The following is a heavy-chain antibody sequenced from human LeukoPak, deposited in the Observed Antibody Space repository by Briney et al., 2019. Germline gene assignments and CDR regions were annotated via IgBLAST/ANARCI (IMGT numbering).Heavy chain of an antibody. V-gene: IGHV3-23*01. CDR1: GGSISSGGYY. CDR3: AKKYSNSWPAFDY. Sequence: ETLSLTCTVSGGSISSGGYYWSWVRQAPGKGLEWVSGISGTDGSRSYADSVKGRFTISRDNSKNTLFLQMSSLRAEDTAVYYCAKKYSNSWPAFDYWGQGTLVTVSS. J-gene: IGHJ4*02. CDR2: ISGTDGSR. D-gene: IGHD4-11*01.